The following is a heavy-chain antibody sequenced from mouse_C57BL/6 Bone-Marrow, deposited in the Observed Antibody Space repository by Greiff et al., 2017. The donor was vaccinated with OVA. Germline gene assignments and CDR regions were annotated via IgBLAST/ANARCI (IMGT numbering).Heavy chain of an antibody. V-gene: IGHV1-55*01. J-gene: IGHJ4*01. D-gene: IGHD2-2*01. CDR2: IYPGSGST. CDR3: ARISQMYYGYFYYYAMDY. CDR1: GYTFTSYW. Sequence: QVQLQQPGAELVKPGASVKMSCKASGYTFTSYWITWVQQSPGQGLEWIGDIYPGSGSTNYNEKFKSKATLTVDTSSSTAYMQISILTSEDSAVYYCARISQMYYGYFYYYAMDYWGQGTSVTVSS.